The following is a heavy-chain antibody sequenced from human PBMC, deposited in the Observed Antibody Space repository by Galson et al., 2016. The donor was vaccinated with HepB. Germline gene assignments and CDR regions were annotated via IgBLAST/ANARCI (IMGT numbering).Heavy chain of an antibody. CDR3: ANFSVNP. J-gene: IGHJ5*02. Sequence: SLRLSCAASGFTFSTYWMHWVRQAPGKGLEWVANINQDGSQKYYVDSVKGRFTISRNNAKNSLYLQMNSLTADDTAVYYCANFSVNPWGQGTLVTVSS. CDR2: INQDGSQK. V-gene: IGHV3-7*03. CDR1: GFTFSTYW. D-gene: IGHD3-3*01.